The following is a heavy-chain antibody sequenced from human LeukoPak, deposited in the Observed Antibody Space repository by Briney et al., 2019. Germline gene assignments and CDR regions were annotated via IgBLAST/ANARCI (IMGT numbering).Heavy chain of an antibody. J-gene: IGHJ4*02. CDR1: GFTFSSYG. V-gene: IGHV3-30*02. CDR2: IRYDGSNK. Sequence: GGSLRLSCAASGFTFSSYGMHWVRQAPGNGLEWVSFIRYDGSNKYYADSVKGRFTISRDNSKNTLYLQMNSLRAEDTAVYYCVKDYDFWSGYYSPTRGYFDYWGQGTLVTVSS. CDR3: VKDYDFWSGYYSPTRGYFDY. D-gene: IGHD3-3*01.